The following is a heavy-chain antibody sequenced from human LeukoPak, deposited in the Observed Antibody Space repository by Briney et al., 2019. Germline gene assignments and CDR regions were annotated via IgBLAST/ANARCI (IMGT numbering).Heavy chain of an antibody. CDR3: ARDPTYYYGSGTQN. V-gene: IGHV4-4*08. CDR2: IYTSGRT. CDR1: GGSISSYY. J-gene: IGHJ4*02. Sequence: SETLSLTCTVSGGSISSYYWSWIRQPPGKGLEWIGYIYTSGRTNYNPSLKSRVTMSVDTYKNQFSLKLSSVTAADTAVYYCARDPTYYYGSGTQNWGQGTLVTVSS. D-gene: IGHD3-10*01.